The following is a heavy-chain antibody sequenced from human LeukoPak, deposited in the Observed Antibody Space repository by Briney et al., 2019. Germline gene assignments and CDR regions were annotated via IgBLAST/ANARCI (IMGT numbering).Heavy chain of an antibody. Sequence: KPSETLSFTCTVSGGSISSSNYYWGWIRQPPGKGVEWIGSIYYCGNTYHNPSLKRRVPISVDTSKNQFSLKLSSVTAADTAVYYCARHPLKAYVSDWFDPWGQGTLVTVSS. V-gene: IGHV4-39*01. J-gene: IGHJ5*02. D-gene: IGHD3-10*02. CDR1: GGSISSSNYY. CDR3: ARHPLKAYVSDWFDP. CDR2: IYYCGNT.